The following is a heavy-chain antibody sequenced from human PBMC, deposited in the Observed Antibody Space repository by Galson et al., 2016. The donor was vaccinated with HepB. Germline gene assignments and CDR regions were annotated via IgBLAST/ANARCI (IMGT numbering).Heavy chain of an antibody. V-gene: IGHV4-59*01. CDR3: ARYIRTGAYQIDS. D-gene: IGHD7-27*01. J-gene: IGHJ4*02. Sequence: TLSLTCTVTGASITNDYWSWIRQPPGQGLEWIGYVHHSGSTVYNPSLGSRFTLSLDTSKNQFSLTLAFVTAPDTAMYFCARYIRTGAYQIDSWGPGTLVTVSS. CDR1: GASITNDY. CDR2: VHHSGST.